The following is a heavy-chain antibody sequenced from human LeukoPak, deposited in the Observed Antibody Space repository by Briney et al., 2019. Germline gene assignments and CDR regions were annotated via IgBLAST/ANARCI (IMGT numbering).Heavy chain of an antibody. CDR3: ARHVTFGYAYAYYFGY. D-gene: IGHD5-18*01. V-gene: IGHV4-39*01. CDR2: IHNSEST. Sequence: PSETLSLTCTASGGSISTSYYYWGWIRQTPGKGLEWIGNIHNSESTYYNPSLKSRVTISVDTSKNQFSLKLSSVTAADTAVYYCARHVTFGYAYAYYFGYWGQGSLVTVSS. CDR1: GGSISTSYYY. J-gene: IGHJ4*02.